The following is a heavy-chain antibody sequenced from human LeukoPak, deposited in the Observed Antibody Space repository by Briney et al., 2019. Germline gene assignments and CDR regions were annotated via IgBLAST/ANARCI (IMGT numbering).Heavy chain of an antibody. CDR1: GFTSSSYS. CDR2: MNQDGSEK. J-gene: IGHJ4*02. Sequence: GGSLRLSCAASGFTSSSYSMNWVRQPPGKGLEWVAGMNQDGSEKYYMDSVKGRFTISRDNAKNSLDLHMTSLRAEDTAVYYCARQDYFDSSVLDYWGQGTLVTVSS. CDR3: ARQDYFDSSVLDY. D-gene: IGHD3-22*01. V-gene: IGHV3-7*01.